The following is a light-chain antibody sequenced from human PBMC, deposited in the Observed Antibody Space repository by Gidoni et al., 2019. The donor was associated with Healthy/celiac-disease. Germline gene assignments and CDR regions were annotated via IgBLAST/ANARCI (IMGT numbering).Light chain of an antibody. V-gene: IGKV3-20*01. CDR1: QRVSSSY. J-gene: IGKJ1*01. CDR3: QQYGSSPWT. CDR2: GAS. Sequence: EIVLTQSPGTLSLSPGERATLSCRASQRVSSSYLAWYQQKPGQAHRILIYGASRRASGIPERFSGSGSGKDFTSTISRLEPEDVAVYYCQQYGSSPWTFGQGTKVEIK.